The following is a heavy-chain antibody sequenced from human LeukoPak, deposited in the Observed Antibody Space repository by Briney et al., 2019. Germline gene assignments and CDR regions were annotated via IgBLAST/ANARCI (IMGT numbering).Heavy chain of an antibody. Sequence: PSETLSLTCAVYGGSFSGYYWSWIRQPPGKGLEWIGEINHSGSTNYNPSLKSRVTISVDTSKNQFPLKLSSVTAADTAVYYCARWARGDIVVVPAAIEVSGWFDPRGQGTLVTVSS. CDR3: ARWARGDIVVVPAAIEVSGWFDP. CDR2: INHSGST. J-gene: IGHJ5*02. D-gene: IGHD2-2*01. CDR1: GGSFSGYY. V-gene: IGHV4-34*01.